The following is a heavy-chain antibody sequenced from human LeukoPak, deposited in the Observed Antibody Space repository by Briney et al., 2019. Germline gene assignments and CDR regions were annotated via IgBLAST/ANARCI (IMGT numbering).Heavy chain of an antibody. Sequence: PGGPLRLSCAASGFTFSSYGMHWVRQAPSKGLEWVAFIRYDGSNKYYADSVKGRFTISRDNSKNTLYLQMNSLRAEDTAVYYCAKDRRIVGALGYWGQGTLVTVSS. CDR3: AKDRRIVGALGY. CDR2: IRYDGSNK. CDR1: GFTFSSYG. V-gene: IGHV3-30*02. D-gene: IGHD1-26*01. J-gene: IGHJ4*02.